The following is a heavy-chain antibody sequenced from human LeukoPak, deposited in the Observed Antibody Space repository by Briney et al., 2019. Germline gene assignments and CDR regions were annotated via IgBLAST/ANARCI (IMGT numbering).Heavy chain of an antibody. CDR1: GFTFSSYS. V-gene: IGHV3-21*01. CDR2: ISSSSSYI. J-gene: IGHJ4*02. D-gene: IGHD3-22*01. Sequence: GGSLRLSCAASGFTFSSYSMNWVRQAPGKGLEWVSSISSSSSYIYYADSVKGRFTISRDNAKNSLYLQMNSLRAEDTAVYYCARVSYYYDSSGYYPWVDYWGQGTLVTVSS. CDR3: ARVSYYYDSSGYYPWVDY.